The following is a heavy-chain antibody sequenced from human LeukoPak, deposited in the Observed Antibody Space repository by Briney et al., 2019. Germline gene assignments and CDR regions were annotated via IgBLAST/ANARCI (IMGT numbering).Heavy chain of an antibody. Sequence: GGSLRLSCAASGFTFSSYAMHWVRQAPGKGLEWVAVISYDGSNKYYADSVKGRFTISRDNSKNTLYLQMNSLRAEDTAVYYCARVATMVTYFHYWGQGTLITASS. CDR1: GFTFSSYA. J-gene: IGHJ4*02. V-gene: IGHV3-30*04. D-gene: IGHD3-10*01. CDR2: ISYDGSNK. CDR3: ARVATMVTYFHY.